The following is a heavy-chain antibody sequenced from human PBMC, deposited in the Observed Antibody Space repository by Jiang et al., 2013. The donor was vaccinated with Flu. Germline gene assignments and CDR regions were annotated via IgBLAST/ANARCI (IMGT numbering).Heavy chain of an antibody. Sequence: KPTQTLTLTCTFSGFSLSTSGVGVGWIRQPPGKALEWLALIYWNDDKRYSPSLKSRLTITKDTSKNQVVLTMTNMDPVDTATYYCAHFSGYSAAFDYWGQGTLVTVSS. J-gene: IGHJ4*02. D-gene: IGHD6-13*01. CDR2: IYWNDDK. CDR1: GFSLSTSGVG. V-gene: IGHV2-5*01. CDR3: AHFSGYSAAFDY.